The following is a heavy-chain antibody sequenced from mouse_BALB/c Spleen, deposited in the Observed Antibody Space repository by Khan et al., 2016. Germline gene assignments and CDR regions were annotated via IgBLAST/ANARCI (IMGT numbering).Heavy chain of an antibody. CDR1: GYTFTSYW. D-gene: IGHD1-1*01. Sequence: QVQLKESGAELAKPGASVKMSCKASGYTFTSYWMHWVKQRPGQGLEWIGYINPSTGYTEYNQKFKDKATLTADKSSSTAYMQLSSLTSEDSAVSYSASYYGSSYYFDYWGQGTTLTVSS. J-gene: IGHJ2*01. V-gene: IGHV1-7*01. CDR2: INPSTGYT. CDR3: ASYYGSSYYFDY.